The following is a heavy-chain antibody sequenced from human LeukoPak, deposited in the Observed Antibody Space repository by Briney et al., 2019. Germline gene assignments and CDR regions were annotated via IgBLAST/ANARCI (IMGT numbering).Heavy chain of an antibody. Sequence: GASVKVSCKASGYTFTDYYMHWVRQAPGQGLEWMGWINPDSGGTNYPQKFQGRVTMTRDTPISTAYMDLSSLRSDDTAVYYCASGAIGGGAFDIWGQGTMVTVSS. CDR3: ASGAIGGGAFDI. CDR1: GYTFTDYY. D-gene: IGHD3-16*01. V-gene: IGHV1-2*02. CDR2: INPDSGGT. J-gene: IGHJ3*02.